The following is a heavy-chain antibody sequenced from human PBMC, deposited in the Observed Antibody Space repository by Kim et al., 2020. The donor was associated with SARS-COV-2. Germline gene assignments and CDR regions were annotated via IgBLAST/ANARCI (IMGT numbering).Heavy chain of an antibody. D-gene: IGHD3-22*01. CDR2: IEQHGSVI. CDR3: VRELDSSRGMDV. V-gene: IGHV3-7*01. J-gene: IGHJ6*02. CDR1: GFTLSNYW. Sequence: GGSLRLSCAASGFTLSNYWMAWVRQAPGEGLEWVATIEQHGSVIYYVDSVKGRFTISRDSAKDSLHLQMNSLRVEDRAVYYCVRELDSSRGMDVWGQGTT.